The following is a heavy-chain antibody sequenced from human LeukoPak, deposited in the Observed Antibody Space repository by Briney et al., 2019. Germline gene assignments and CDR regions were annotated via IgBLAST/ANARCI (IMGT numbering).Heavy chain of an antibody. V-gene: IGHV3-23*01. D-gene: IGHD3-22*01. CDR3: ATGDSSGPFDH. J-gene: IGHJ4*02. CDR1: RFTFSSSA. CDR2: ISGSGGST. Sequence: PGGSLRLSCAASRFTFSSSAMSWVRQAPGKGLEWVSSISGSGGSTYYADSVKGRFTVSRDNSKNTLYLQMNSLRAEDTAVYYCATGDSSGPFDHWGQGTLVTVSS.